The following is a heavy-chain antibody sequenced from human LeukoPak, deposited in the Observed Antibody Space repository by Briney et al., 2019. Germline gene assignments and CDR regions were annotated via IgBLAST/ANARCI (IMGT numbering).Heavy chain of an antibody. D-gene: IGHD3-10*02. J-gene: IGHJ6*04. Sequence: GGTLRLSCAASGFAFSNYGINWVRQAPGKGLEWVSGITGSGVTTYYADSVKGRFTISRDNSKNTVYLQMDSLRAEDTAVYYCAELGITMSGGVWGKGTTVTISS. CDR1: GFAFSNYG. V-gene: IGHV3-23*01. CDR3: AELGITMSGGV. CDR2: ITGSGVTT.